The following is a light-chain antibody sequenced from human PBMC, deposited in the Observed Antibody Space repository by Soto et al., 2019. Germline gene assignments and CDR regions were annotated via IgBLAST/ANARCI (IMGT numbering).Light chain of an antibody. J-gene: IGLJ1*01. CDR1: SSDVGSYNY. CDR2: DVS. Sequence: LSQPASVSGSPRQPNNISHTGTSSDVGSYNYVSWYQHHPGKAPKLMIYDVSNRPSGVSNRFSGSKSGNTASLSISGLQPEDEADYYCSTYRTSNTRQIVCGTGTKVTVL. CDR3: STYRTSNTRQIV. V-gene: IGLV2-14*03.